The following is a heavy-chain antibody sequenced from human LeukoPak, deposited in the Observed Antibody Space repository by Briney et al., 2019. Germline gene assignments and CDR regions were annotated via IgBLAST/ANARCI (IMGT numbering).Heavy chain of an antibody. D-gene: IGHD5-12*01. CDR1: GFTFSSYA. CDR2: FSGGGGKT. Sequence: PGGSLRLSCAASGFTFSSYAMSWVRQAPGKGLEWVSTFSGGGGKTYYADCVKGRFTISRDNSKNTLYLQMNSLRAEDTAVYYCAKSIVATITDFDYWGQGTLVTVSS. V-gene: IGHV3-23*01. J-gene: IGHJ4*02. CDR3: AKSIVATITDFDY.